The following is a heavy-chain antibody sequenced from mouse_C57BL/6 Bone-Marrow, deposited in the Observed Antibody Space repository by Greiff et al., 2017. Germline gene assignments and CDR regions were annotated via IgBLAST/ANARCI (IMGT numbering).Heavy chain of an antibody. D-gene: IGHD2-1*01. CDR2: INPNNGGT. CDR1: GYTFTDYY. V-gene: IGHV1-26*01. CDR3: ASLPLTCARY. Sequence: EVQLQQSGPELVKPGASVKISCKASGYTFTDYYMNWVKQSPGKSLEWIGDINPNNGGTSYNQKFKGKATLTVDKSSSTADMELRSLTSEDSAVYYWASLPLTCARYWGQGTTLTVSS. J-gene: IGHJ2*01.